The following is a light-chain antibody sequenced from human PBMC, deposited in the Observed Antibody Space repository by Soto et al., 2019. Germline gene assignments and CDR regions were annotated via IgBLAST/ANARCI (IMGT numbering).Light chain of an antibody. V-gene: IGLV2-14*01. Sequence: QSVLTQPASVSGSPGQSITISCPGTSSDVGGYNYVSWYQQHPGKAPKFMIYDVSNRPSGVSNRFSGSKSGNTASLTISGLQAEYEADYYCCSYTTSNTRQIVFGTGTQLTVL. CDR3: CSYTTSNTRQIV. CDR2: DVS. J-gene: IGLJ1*01. CDR1: SSDVGGYNY.